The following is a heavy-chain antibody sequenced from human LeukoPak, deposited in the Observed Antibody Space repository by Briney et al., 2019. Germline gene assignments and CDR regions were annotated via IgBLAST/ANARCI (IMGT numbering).Heavy chain of an antibody. Sequence: GVSLRLSCAASGFTFSDYSMNWVRQAPGKGLEWVSSISRRSRHLYYAGSVKGRFTISRDNAKNSLYLQMNSLRAEDMAVYYCVRDLMGAGGTTAYFHHWGQGTLVTVSS. CDR2: ISRRSRHL. J-gene: IGHJ1*01. D-gene: IGHD1-1*01. CDR1: GFTFSDYS. CDR3: VRDLMGAGGTTAYFHH. V-gene: IGHV3-21*01.